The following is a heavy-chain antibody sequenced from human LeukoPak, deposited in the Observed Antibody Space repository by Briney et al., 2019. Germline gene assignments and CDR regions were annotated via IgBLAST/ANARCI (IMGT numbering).Heavy chain of an antibody. D-gene: IGHD3-3*01. J-gene: IGHJ3*02. V-gene: IGHV3-7*01. CDR2: IKQDGSEK. Sequence: GGSLRLSCVASGFTFNSYWMNWVRQAPGKGLEWVANIKQDGSEKYYVDSVKGRFTISRDNAKNSLYLQMNSLRAEDTAVYYCAKPITISGATDAFDTWGQGTMVTVSS. CDR1: GFTFNSYW. CDR3: AKPITISGATDAFDT.